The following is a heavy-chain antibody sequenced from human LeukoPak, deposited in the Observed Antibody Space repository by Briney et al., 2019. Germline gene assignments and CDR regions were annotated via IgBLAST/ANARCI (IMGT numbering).Heavy chain of an antibody. CDR2: ISYGGSNK. CDR1: GFTFSSYA. V-gene: IGHV3-30*04. J-gene: IGHJ4*02. Sequence: GGSLRLSCAASGFTFSSYAMHWVRQAPGKGLEWVAVISYGGSNKYYADSVKGRFTISRDNSKNTLYLQMNSLRAEDTAVYYCARDRRGSGSSIDYWGQGTLVTVSS. CDR3: ARDRRGSGSSIDY. D-gene: IGHD3-10*01.